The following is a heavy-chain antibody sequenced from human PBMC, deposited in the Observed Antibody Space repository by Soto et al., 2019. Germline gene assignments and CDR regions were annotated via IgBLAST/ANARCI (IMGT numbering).Heavy chain of an antibody. J-gene: IGHJ4*02. Sequence: QVQLVESGGGVVQPGRSLRLSCAASGFTFSSYAMHWVRQAPGKGLEWVALISYDGSNKYYADSVKGPFTISRDNSKNTLYLQMNSLRAEDTAVYYCARGRWHYWGQGTLVTVSS. CDR2: ISYDGSNK. V-gene: IGHV3-30-3*01. CDR1: GFTFSSYA. CDR3: ARGRWHY.